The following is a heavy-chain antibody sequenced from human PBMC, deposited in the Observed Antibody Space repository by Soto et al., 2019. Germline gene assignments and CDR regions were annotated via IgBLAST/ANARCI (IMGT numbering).Heavy chain of an antibody. J-gene: IGHJ4*02. V-gene: IGHV3-23*01. D-gene: IGHD5-18*01. CDR3: AKETTAMVTGSFGY. CDR1: VFTFSSSA. CDR2: ISGSGGST. Sequence: GGSLNLSCAASVFTFSSSAMSWFRQAPGKGLEWVSAISGSGGSTYYADSVKGRFTISRDNSKNTLYLQMNSLRAEDTAVYYCAKETTAMVTGSFGYWGQGTLVTVSS.